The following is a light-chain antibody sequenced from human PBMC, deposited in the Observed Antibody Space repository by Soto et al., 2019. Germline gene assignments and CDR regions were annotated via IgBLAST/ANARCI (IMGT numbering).Light chain of an antibody. CDR3: CSYAGSFVV. V-gene: IGLV2-11*01. Sequence: QSALTQPRSVSGSPGQSVTISCTGTSSDVGGYNYVSWYQQHPGKAPKLMICDVSKRPSGVPDRFSGSKSGNTASLTISGLQAEDEADYSCCSYAGSFVVFGGGTKLTVL. CDR2: DVS. CDR1: SSDVGGYNY. J-gene: IGLJ2*01.